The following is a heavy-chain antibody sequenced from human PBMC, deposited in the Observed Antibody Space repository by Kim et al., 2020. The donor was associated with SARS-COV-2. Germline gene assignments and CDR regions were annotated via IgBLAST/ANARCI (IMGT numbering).Heavy chain of an antibody. CDR3: ARDRSFLEWLPFDY. CDR1: GFTFSSYW. D-gene: IGHD3-3*02. V-gene: IGHV3-7*01. Sequence: GGSLRLSCAAYGFTFSSYWMSWVRQAPGKGLEWVANIKQDGSEKYYVDSVKGRFTISRDNAKNSLYLQMNSLRAEDTAVYYCARDRSFLEWLPFDYWGQGTLVTVSS. J-gene: IGHJ4*02. CDR2: IKQDGSEK.